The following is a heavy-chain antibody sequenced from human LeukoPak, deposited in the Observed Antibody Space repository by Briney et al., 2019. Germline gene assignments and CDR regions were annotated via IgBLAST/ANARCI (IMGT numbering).Heavy chain of an antibody. CDR3: ARDPFLRYCSGGSCYSIGSYYYYGMDV. V-gene: IGHV4-34*01. D-gene: IGHD2-15*01. Sequence: KPSETLCLTCAVYGGSFSGYYWSWIRQPPGKGLEWIGEINHSGSTNYNPSLMSRVSISVDSAKNLLCLKLSSVTAADTAVYYCARDPFLRYCSGGSCYSIGSYYYYGMDVWGQGTTVTVSS. CDR1: GGSFSGYY. J-gene: IGHJ6*02. CDR2: INHSGST.